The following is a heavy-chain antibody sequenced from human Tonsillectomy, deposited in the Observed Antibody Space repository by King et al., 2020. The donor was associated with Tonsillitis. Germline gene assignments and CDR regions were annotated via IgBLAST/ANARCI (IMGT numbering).Heavy chain of an antibody. D-gene: IGHD2-2*02. V-gene: IGHV1-69*01. CDR1: GGTFSSYA. Sequence: VQLVESGAEVKKPGSSVKVSCKASGGTFSSYAISWVRQAPGQGLEWMGEIIPIFATANYAQKFQGRVTITADESTSTAYMELSSLRSEDTAVYYCARVPDCTSTSCYIGGADGYYYYYMDVWGKGTTVTVSS. J-gene: IGHJ6*03. CDR3: ARVPDCTSTSCYIGGADGYYYYYMDV. CDR2: IIPIFATA.